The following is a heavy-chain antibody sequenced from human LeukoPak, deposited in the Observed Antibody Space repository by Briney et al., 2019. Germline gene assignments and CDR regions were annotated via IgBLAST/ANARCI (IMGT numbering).Heavy chain of an antibody. J-gene: IGHJ6*02. CDR1: GFTFSNYA. CDR3: ARDFGGGMDV. CDR2: ISYDGSNK. D-gene: IGHD3-10*01. V-gene: IGHV3-30-3*01. Sequence: GVSLRHSCAASGFTFSNYAMHWVRQAPGKGLEWVAVISYDGSNKYYADSVKGRFTISRDNSKNTLYLQMNSLRAEDTAMYYCARDFGGGMDVWGQGTMVTV.